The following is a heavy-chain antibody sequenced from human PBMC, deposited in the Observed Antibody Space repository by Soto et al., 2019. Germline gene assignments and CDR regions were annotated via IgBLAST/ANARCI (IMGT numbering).Heavy chain of an antibody. V-gene: IGHV3-33*01. CDR1: GFTFSRYG. J-gene: IGHJ5*01. CDR2: IWFDGSKE. D-gene: IGHD2-2*01. Sequence: QVELVESGGGVVQPGGSLRLACAASGFTFSRYGMHWVRQAPGKGLEWVAVIWFDGSKEFYAASVEGRFTISRDNSKNMVYLEMNSPRDVDMAVYYCARAVPAAKGWFDSWGQGTLVTVSS. CDR3: ARAVPAAKGWFDS.